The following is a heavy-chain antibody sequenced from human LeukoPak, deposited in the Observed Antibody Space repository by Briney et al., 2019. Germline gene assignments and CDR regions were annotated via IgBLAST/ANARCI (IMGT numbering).Heavy chain of an antibody. CDR2: IYTGGST. V-gene: IGHV4-4*07. D-gene: IGHD5-18*01. CDR1: GGSISSYY. Sequence: SETLSLTCTVSGGSISSYYWSWIRQPAGKGLEWIGRIYTGGSTNYNPSLKSRVTMSVDTSKNQFSLKLSSVTAADTAVYYCATGGYSYGYGAYYYYGMDVWGQGTTVTVSS. CDR3: ATGGYSYGYGAYYYYGMDV. J-gene: IGHJ6*02.